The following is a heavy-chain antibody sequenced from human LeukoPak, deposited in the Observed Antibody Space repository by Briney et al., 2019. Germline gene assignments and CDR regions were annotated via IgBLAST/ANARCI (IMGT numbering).Heavy chain of an antibody. CDR2: INHSGST. D-gene: IGHD3-9*01. V-gene: IGHV4-34*01. J-gene: IGHJ6*03. Sequence: SETLSLTCAVYGGSFSGYYWSWIRQPPGQGLEWIGEINHSGSTNYNPSLKSRVTISVDTSKNQFSLELSSVTAADTAVYYCASTRSWAFDWLFNPGYMDVWGKGTTVTVSS. CDR1: GGSFSGYY. CDR3: ASTRSWAFDWLFNPGYMDV.